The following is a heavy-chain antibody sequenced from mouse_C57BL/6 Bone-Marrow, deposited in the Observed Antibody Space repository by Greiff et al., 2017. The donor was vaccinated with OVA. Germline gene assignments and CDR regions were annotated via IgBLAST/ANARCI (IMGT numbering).Heavy chain of an antibody. D-gene: IGHD4-1*01. Sequence: VQLQQSGAELARPGASVKLSCKASGYTFTSYGISWVKQRPGQGLEWIGEIYPRSGNTYYNEKFKGKATLTADKSSSTAYMELRSLTSEDSAVYFCARSWDIYAMDYWGQGTSVTVSS. CDR1: GYTFTSYG. V-gene: IGHV1-81*01. CDR3: ARSWDIYAMDY. CDR2: IYPRSGNT. J-gene: IGHJ4*01.